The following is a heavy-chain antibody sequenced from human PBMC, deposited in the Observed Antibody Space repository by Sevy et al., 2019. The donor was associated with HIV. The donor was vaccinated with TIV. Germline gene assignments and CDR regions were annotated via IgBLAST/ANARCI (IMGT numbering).Heavy chain of an antibody. Sequence: GGSLRLSCAASGFTFSNFAMSWVRQAPGKGPQWVSTISKTTGDNTYYADTVKGRFTISRDNSRNILYLQMNSLRDEDTAVYYCAKGAYDSGSYLYAFDIWGQGTMVTVSS. CDR3: AKGAYDSGSYLYAFDI. CDR2: ISKTTGDNT. J-gene: IGHJ3*02. D-gene: IGHD3-22*01. V-gene: IGHV3-23*01. CDR1: GFTFSNFA.